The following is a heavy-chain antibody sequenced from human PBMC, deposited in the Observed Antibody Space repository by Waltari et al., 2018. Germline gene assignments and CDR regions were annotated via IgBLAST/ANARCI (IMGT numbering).Heavy chain of an antibody. Sequence: EVQLLESGGGLIQPGGSLRLSCAASGLPFFTLGMSWVRQAPGKGGEGVSIIGGSGEPTYYEESVKCRFTISRENSKNMLHLEMNSLRAEDTAIYYCATVGDVVLVTYFGHWGQGALVTVSS. J-gene: IGHJ4*02. CDR2: IGGSGEPT. D-gene: IGHD2-15*01. V-gene: IGHV3-23*01. CDR3: ATVGDVVLVTYFGH. CDR1: GLPFFTLG.